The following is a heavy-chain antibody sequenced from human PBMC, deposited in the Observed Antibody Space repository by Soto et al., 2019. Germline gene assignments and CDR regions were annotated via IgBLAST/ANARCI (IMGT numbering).Heavy chain of an antibody. CDR3: ARRLNLGSFDH. J-gene: IGHJ5*02. D-gene: IGHD3-10*01. CDR2: VYYSGSV. Sequence: KPSETLSLTCNVSGVSLTGYHWNWIRQPPGKTLEWIGFVYYSGSVSYNPSLKGRASISVDRSKNQFSLRLTSVTAADTAVYYCARRLNLGSFDHWGQGTSVTVSS. CDR1: GVSLTGYH. V-gene: IGHV4-59*01.